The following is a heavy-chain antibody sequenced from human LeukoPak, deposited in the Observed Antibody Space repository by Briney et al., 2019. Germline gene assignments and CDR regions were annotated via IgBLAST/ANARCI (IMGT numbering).Heavy chain of an antibody. J-gene: IGHJ6*02. V-gene: IGHV3-21*01. CDR2: ISSSSSYI. Sequence: GGSLRLSCAASGSTFSSYYMNWVRQAPGKGLEWVLSISSSSSYIYYADSVKGRFTISRDTAKNSLYLQMNSLRAEDTAVYYCARDRRYGSGSRYYYYYGMDVWGQGTTVTVSS. CDR1: GSTFSSYY. D-gene: IGHD3-10*01. CDR3: ARDRRYGSGSRYYYYYGMDV.